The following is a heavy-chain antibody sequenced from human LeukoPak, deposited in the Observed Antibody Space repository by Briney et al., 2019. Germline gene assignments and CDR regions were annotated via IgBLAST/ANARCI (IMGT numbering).Heavy chain of an antibody. J-gene: IGHJ5*02. CDR1: GYSISSGYY. CDR3: ARDRGFRSWFDP. CDR2: IYYGGNT. D-gene: IGHD3-10*01. V-gene: IGHV4-38-2*02. Sequence: SETLSLTCTVSGYSISSGYYWGRIRQPPGKGLEWIGGIYYGGNTYYNPSLKSRVTISVDTSKNQFSLKLTSVTAADTAVYYCARDRGFRSWFDPWGQGTLVTVSS.